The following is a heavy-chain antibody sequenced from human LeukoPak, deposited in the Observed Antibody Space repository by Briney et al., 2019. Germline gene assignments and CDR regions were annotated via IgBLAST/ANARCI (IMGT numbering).Heavy chain of an antibody. Sequence: GRSLRLSCAASGFTFSSYAMHWVRQAPGKGLEWVAVISYDGSNKYYADSVKGRFTISRDNSKNTLYLQMNSLRAEDTAVYYCAREVKGDYYMDVWGKGTTVTVSS. V-gene: IGHV3-30*01. CDR1: GFTFSSYA. CDR3: AREVKGDYYMDV. CDR2: ISYDGSNK. J-gene: IGHJ6*03.